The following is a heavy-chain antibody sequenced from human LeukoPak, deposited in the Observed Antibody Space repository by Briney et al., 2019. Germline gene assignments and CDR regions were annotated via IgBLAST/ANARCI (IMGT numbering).Heavy chain of an antibody. CDR3: ARDRITIPVGPHYYYMDV. CDR2: INPNSGGT. V-gene: IGHV1-2*02. D-gene: IGHD3-3*01. J-gene: IGHJ6*03. CDR1: GYTFTGYY. Sequence: GASVKVSCKASGYTFTGYYMHWVRQAPGQGLEWMGWINPNSGGTNYAQKFQGRVTMTRDTSISTAYMELSRLRPDDTAVYYCARDRITIPVGPHYYYMDVWGKGTTVTISS.